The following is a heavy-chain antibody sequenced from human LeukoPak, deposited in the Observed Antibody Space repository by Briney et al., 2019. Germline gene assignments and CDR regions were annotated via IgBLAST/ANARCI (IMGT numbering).Heavy chain of an antibody. CDR1: GFTFDDYG. V-gene: IGHV3-20*04. CDR3: ARDSDIVVVPAAIRYYYYGMDV. Sequence: PGGSLRLSCAASGFTFDDYGMSWVRQAPGKGLEWVSGINWNGGRTGYVDSVKGRFTISRDNAKNSLYLQMNSLRAEDTALYYCARDSDIVVVPAAIRYYYYGMDVWGQGTTVTVSS. D-gene: IGHD2-2*01. J-gene: IGHJ6*02. CDR2: INWNGGRT.